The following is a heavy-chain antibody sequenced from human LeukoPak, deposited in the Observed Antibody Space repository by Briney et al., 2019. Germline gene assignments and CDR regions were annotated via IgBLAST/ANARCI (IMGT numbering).Heavy chain of an antibody. D-gene: IGHD2-15*01. CDR3: ARLVPPGGGDCTGSNCHTVYYFDY. Sequence: PSETLSLTCTVSGGSISSTGYYWGWIRQPPGKGLEWIGSMYYSGSTYYNPSLKSRVTISIDAAKNQFSLMLTSVTAADTAVYYCARLVPPGGGDCTGSNCHTVYYFDYWGQGTLVTVSS. J-gene: IGHJ4*02. CDR2: MYYSGST. V-gene: IGHV4-39*01. CDR1: GGSISSTGYY.